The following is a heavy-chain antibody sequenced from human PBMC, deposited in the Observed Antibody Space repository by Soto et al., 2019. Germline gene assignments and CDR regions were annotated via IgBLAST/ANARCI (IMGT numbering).Heavy chain of an antibody. D-gene: IGHD3-9*01. CDR2: ISSSSSTI. J-gene: IGHJ6*02. Sequence: GGSLRLSCAASGFTFSSYSMNWVRQAPGKGLEWVSYISSSSSTIYYADSVKGRFTISRDNAKNSLYLQMNSLRDEDTAVYYCARDLYDILTGYSNNQHYYYGMDVWGQGTTVTVSS. V-gene: IGHV3-48*02. CDR1: GFTFSSYS. CDR3: ARDLYDILTGYSNNQHYYYGMDV.